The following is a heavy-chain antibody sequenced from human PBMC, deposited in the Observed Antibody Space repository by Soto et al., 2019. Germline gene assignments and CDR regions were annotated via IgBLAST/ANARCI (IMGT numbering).Heavy chain of an antibody. CDR3: ARADDYPAGLDV. J-gene: IGHJ6*02. V-gene: IGHV1-46*01. Sequence: ESVRVFFKASGSTFTGYYMHWVRQAPGRGLEWRGIINPSGGSTSYAQKFQGRVTMTRDTSTSTVYMELSSLRSEDTAVYYCARADDYPAGLDVWGQGTKVTVSS. D-gene: IGHD4-17*01. CDR2: INPSGGST. CDR1: GSTFTGYY.